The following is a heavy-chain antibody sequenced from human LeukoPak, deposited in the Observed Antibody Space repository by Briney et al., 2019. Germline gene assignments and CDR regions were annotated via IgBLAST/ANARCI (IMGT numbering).Heavy chain of an antibody. CDR2: ISSHGGSA. Sequence: GGSLRLSCSASGFTFRSYDMHWVRQAPGKGLEYVSAISSHGGSAFYADSVKGRFTISRDNAKNSLYLQMNSLRAEDTALYYCARNGTHYYDSSGLDAFDIWGQGTMVTVSS. J-gene: IGHJ3*02. D-gene: IGHD3-22*01. V-gene: IGHV3-64*04. CDR1: GFTFRSYD. CDR3: ARNGTHYYDSSGLDAFDI.